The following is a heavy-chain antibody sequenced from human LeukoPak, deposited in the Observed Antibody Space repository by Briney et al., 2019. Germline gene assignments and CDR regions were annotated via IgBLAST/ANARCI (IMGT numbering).Heavy chain of an antibody. CDR2: INHSGST. D-gene: IGHD2-15*01. CDR3: ARGGTSRGYCSGGSCYNTYYYYYYMDV. J-gene: IGHJ6*03. V-gene: IGHV4-39*07. CDR1: GGSISSSSYY. Sequence: SETLSLTCTVSGGSISSSSYYWSWIRQPPGKGLEWIGEINHSGSTNYNPSLKSRVTISVDTSKNQFSLKLSPVTAADTAVYYCARGGTSRGYCSGGSCYNTYYYYYYMDVWGKGTTVTVSS.